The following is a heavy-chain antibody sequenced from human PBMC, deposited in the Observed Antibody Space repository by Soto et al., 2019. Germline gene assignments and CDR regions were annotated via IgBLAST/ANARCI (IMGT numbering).Heavy chain of an antibody. J-gene: IGHJ6*02. D-gene: IGHD3-9*01. CDR1: DDFIPSYY. Sequence: SEPLSLTCTVPDDFIPSYYWTWIRQPAGKGLEWIGRVSTNGATNYNPSLESRVTMSVDTSKNQFSLKLTSVTAADTAVYFCARADYEILTGSYAMDVWGQGTTVTVS. CDR3: ARADYEILTGSYAMDV. CDR2: VSTNGAT. V-gene: IGHV4-4*07.